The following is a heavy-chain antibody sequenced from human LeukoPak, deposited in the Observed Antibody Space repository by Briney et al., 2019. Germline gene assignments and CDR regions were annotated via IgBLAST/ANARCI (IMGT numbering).Heavy chain of an antibody. CDR3: ARVHRGYSYGRLDY. CDR1: GFAFSDYS. CDR2: ISSSDNTI. Sequence: PTGGSLRLSCAASGFAFSDYSMNWVRQAPGKGLEWVSYISSSDNTIHYADSVKGRFTISRDNAKNSLYLEMNSLRDEDTAVYYCARVHRGYSYGRLDYWGQGPWSPSPQ. V-gene: IGHV3-48*02. J-gene: IGHJ4*02. D-gene: IGHD5-18*01.